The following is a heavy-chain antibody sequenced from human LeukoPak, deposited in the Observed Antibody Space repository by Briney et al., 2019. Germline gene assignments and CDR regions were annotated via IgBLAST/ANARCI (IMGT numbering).Heavy chain of an antibody. Sequence: SETLSLTCTVSGXSISNYYGSWIRQPPGKGLEWIGYIYYSGGTNYNPSLKSRVTISVDTSKNQFSLKLTSVTAADTAVYYCARLPLRNWFDPWGQGTLVTVSS. CDR3: ARLPLRNWFDP. CDR1: GXSISNYY. CDR2: IYYSGGT. V-gene: IGHV4-59*08. J-gene: IGHJ5*02.